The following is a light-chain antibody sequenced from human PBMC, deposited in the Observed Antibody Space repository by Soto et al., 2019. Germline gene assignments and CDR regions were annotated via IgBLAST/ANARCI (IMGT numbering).Light chain of an antibody. J-gene: IGKJ4*01. CDR1: QSLSSY. V-gene: IGKV3-11*01. Sequence: EIVLTQSPATLSLSPGERATLSCRASQSLSSYLAWYQQKPGQAPRLLIYDASNRATGIPARFSGSGSGTDFTLTISRLEPEDFAVYYCQQFSSYPLTFGGGTKVDIK. CDR2: DAS. CDR3: QQFSSYPLT.